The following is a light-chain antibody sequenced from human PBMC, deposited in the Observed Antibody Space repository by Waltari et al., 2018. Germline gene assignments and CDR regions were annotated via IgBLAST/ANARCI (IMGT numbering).Light chain of an antibody. Sequence: QSALTQPASVSGSPGQSITISCTGSSSDVGGDDSVSWYEDHPGQAPKVIIYDFNKRPYGVSDRVSGSKSGHTASLTSSGLQAEDEATFYCSSQSTKNGVIFGGGTKVTVL. CDR2: DFN. J-gene: IGLJ2*01. CDR1: SSDVGGDDS. V-gene: IGLV2-14*03. CDR3: SSQSTKNGVI.